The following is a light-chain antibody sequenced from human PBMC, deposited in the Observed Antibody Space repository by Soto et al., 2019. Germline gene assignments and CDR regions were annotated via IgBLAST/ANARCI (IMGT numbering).Light chain of an antibody. Sequence: EIVFTQSPSTLSLSPGERATLSCRASQSVTKYLAWYHQKPGQAARLLIYGASTRATDVPARFSGSGSGAEFTISISRRQHDDFAACYYQQHCSGSSLTFGRGTKVDIK. CDR2: GAS. CDR1: QSVTKY. J-gene: IGKJ4*02. V-gene: IGKV3-11*01. CDR3: QQHCSGSSLT.